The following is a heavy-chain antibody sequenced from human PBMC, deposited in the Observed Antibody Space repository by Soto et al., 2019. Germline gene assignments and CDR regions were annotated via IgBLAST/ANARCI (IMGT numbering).Heavy chain of an antibody. Sequence: EVQLVESGGGLVQPGGSLRLSCAASGFTFSSYWMHWVRQAPGKGLVWVSRINSDGSSTTYADFVKGRFITSRDNAENTLYLQMNSLRDEDAAVYYCARDSSARGYNYPPDYWGQGTLVTVSS. CDR3: ARDSSARGYNYPPDY. D-gene: IGHD5-12*01. V-gene: IGHV3-74*01. CDR2: INSDGSST. CDR1: GFTFSSYW. J-gene: IGHJ4*02.